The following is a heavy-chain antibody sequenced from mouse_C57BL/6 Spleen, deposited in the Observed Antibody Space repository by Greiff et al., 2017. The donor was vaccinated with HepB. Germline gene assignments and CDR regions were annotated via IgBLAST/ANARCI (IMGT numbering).Heavy chain of an antibody. Sequence: QVQLQQPGAELVKPGASVKLSCKASGYTLTSYWMHWVKQRPGQGLEWIGMIHPNSGSTNYNEKFKSKATLTVDKSSSTAYMQLSSLTSEDSAVYYCAKLRQLRLDYWGQGTTLTVSS. CDR3: AKLRQLRLDY. J-gene: IGHJ2*01. CDR1: GYTLTSYW. CDR2: IHPNSGST. V-gene: IGHV1-64*01. D-gene: IGHD3-2*02.